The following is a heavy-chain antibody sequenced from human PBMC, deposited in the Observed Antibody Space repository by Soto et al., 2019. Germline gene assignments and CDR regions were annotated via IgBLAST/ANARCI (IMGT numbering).Heavy chain of an antibody. CDR2: IIPIFGTA. J-gene: IGHJ6*02. V-gene: IGHV1-69*13. CDR1: GGTFSSYA. D-gene: IGHD1-7*01. CDR3: ARYRPRPGTTFGYYCYYGMDV. Sequence: SVKVSCKASGGTFSSYAISWVRQAPGQGLEWMRGIIPIFGTANYAQKFQGRVTITADESTSTAYMELSSLRSEDTAVYYCARYRPRPGTTFGYYCYYGMDVWGQGTTVTVSS.